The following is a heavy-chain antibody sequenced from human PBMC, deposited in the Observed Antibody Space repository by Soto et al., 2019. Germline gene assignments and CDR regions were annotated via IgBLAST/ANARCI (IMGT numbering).Heavy chain of an antibody. Sequence: SQTLSLTCAISGDSVSAHSAAWNWIRQPPSRGLEWLGRTYYRSKWNYDYAESVKSRMTITPDTSNNHFSLQLNSVTPEDTAVYYCVRQPLATLALYGTDVWGQGTTVTVSS. V-gene: IGHV6-1*01. D-gene: IGHD6-6*01. J-gene: IGHJ6*02. CDR2: TYYRSKWNY. CDR1: GDSVSAHSAA. CDR3: VRQPLATLALYGTDV.